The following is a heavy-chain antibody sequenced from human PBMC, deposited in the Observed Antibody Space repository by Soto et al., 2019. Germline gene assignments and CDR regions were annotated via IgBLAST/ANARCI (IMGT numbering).Heavy chain of an antibody. D-gene: IGHD1-26*01. CDR2: ISGSGDST. J-gene: IGHJ4*02. CDR1: GFTFSSYA. V-gene: IGHV3-23*01. Sequence: EVQLLESGGGLVQPGGSLRLSCAASGFTFSSYAMRWVRQAPGKGLEWVSAISGSGDSTYYADSVKGRFTISRDNSKNTLYPQMNSRRAEDTAVYYCASRGSGSYYDYWGQGSLVTVSS. CDR3: ASRGSGSYYDY.